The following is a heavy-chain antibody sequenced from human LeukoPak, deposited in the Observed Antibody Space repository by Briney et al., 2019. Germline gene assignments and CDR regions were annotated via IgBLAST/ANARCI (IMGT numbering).Heavy chain of an antibody. CDR1: GFTFNTYA. D-gene: IGHD2-8*02. Sequence: GGSLRLSCAASGFTFNTYAMHWVRQAPGEGLEWMAIISYNGSKKEYADSVKGRFTVSRDNSKNTLDMQMNSLRAEDTAVYYCTRGSCTGDNCRPYCYYGMDVWGQGTTVTVSS. V-gene: IGHV3-33*01. CDR3: TRGSCTGDNCRPYCYYGMDV. J-gene: IGHJ6*02. CDR2: ISYNGSKK.